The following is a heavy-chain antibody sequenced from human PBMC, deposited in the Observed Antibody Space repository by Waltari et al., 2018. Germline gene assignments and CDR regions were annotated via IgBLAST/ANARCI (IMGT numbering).Heavy chain of an antibody. V-gene: IGHV4-30-2*01. J-gene: IGHJ6*03. CDR1: GGSISSGGYS. D-gene: IGHD2-15*01. CDR3: ASLRCSGGSCYSMEVGPLDYYYYMDV. Sequence: QLQLQESGSGLVKPSQTLSLTCAVSGGSISSGGYSWSWIRQPPGKGLEWIGYIYHSGSTYYNPSLKSRVTISVDRSKNQFSLKLSSVTAADTAVYYCASLRCSGGSCYSMEVGPLDYYYYMDVWGKGTTVTVSS. CDR2: IYHSGST.